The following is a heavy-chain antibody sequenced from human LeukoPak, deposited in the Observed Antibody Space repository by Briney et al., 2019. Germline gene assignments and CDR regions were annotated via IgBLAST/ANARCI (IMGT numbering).Heavy chain of an antibody. Sequence: PGGSLRLSCAASDFSFTNYAMSWVRQAPGKGLEWVSAVSNRGGTTYYADSVKGRFTISRDDSKNTLYLQMNSLRPEDTAVYYCARARPSMWIDYWGQGTLVTVSS. D-gene: IGHD5-12*01. CDR2: VSNRGGTT. CDR1: DFSFTNYA. J-gene: IGHJ4*02. CDR3: ARARPSMWIDY. V-gene: IGHV3-23*01.